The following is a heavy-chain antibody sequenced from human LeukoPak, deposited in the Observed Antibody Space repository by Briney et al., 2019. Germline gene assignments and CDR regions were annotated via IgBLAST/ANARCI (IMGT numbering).Heavy chain of an antibody. J-gene: IGHJ4*02. CDR3: ASLGITGTTGYFDY. CDR2: NSSSGSTI. D-gene: IGHD1-14*01. Sequence: GGSLRLSCAASGFTFSSYEMNWVRQAPGKGLEWVSYNSSSGSTIYYADSVKGRFTISRDNAKNSLYLQMNSLRAEDTAVYYCASLGITGTTGYFDYWGQGTLVTVSS. CDR1: GFTFSSYE. V-gene: IGHV3-48*03.